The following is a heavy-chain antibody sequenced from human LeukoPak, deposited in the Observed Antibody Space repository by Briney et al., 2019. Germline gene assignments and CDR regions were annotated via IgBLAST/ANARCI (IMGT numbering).Heavy chain of an antibody. CDR2: INPSGGST. Sequence: ASVKVSRKPSGYTFITYYMHWVRQAPGQGLEWMGIINPSGGSTSYAQKFQGRATMTGDTSTSTVYMELSSLRSEDTAVYYCARSRLLLDYWGQGTLVTVSS. J-gene: IGHJ4*02. CDR3: ARSRLLLDY. V-gene: IGHV1-46*01. CDR1: GYTFITYY. D-gene: IGHD2-21*02.